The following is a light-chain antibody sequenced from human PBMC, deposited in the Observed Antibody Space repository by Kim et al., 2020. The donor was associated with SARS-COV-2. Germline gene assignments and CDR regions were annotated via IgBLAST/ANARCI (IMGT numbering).Light chain of an antibody. CDR3: NSRDSNDNVV. Sequence: ALGSPVRSTCHGASLRSYYATWYQQKPGQAPILVIYGKNNRPSGITDRFSGSSSGNTASLTITGTQAGDEADYYCNSRDSNDNVVFGGGTQLTVL. J-gene: IGLJ2*01. V-gene: IGLV3-19*01. CDR2: GKN. CDR1: SLRSYY.